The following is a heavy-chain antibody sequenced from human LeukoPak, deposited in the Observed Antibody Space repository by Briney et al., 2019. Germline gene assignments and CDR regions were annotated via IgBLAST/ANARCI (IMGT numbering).Heavy chain of an antibody. Sequence: SVTVSCKASGGTFSSYAISWVRQAPGQGLEWMGGVIPMFATANCAPKFQDRVTITADESTSTAYMELRSLRSEDTAVYHCARGLHGDYAYFDYWGQGTLVTVSS. CDR2: VIPMFATA. J-gene: IGHJ4*02. CDR3: ARGLHGDYAYFDY. CDR1: GGTFSSYA. V-gene: IGHV1-69*13. D-gene: IGHD4-17*01.